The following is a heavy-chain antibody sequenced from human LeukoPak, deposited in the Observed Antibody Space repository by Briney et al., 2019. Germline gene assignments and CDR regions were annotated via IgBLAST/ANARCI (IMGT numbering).Heavy chain of an antibody. D-gene: IGHD6-13*01. V-gene: IGHV3-30*18. CDR3: AKDSRVAAAGYSFDS. CDR2: IATDGRDK. Sequence: GGSLRLSCTASGFTFDNYALHWVRQAPGKGLEWVAVIATDGRDKKYADSVKGRFTISRDNSKNTLYLEMNSLRPEDTAVYHCAKDSRVAAAGYSFDSWGQGTLVTVSS. J-gene: IGHJ4*02. CDR1: GFTFDNYA.